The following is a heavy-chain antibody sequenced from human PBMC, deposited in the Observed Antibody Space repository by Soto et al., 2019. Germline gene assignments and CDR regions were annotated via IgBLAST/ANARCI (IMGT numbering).Heavy chain of an antibody. CDR3: AKGPEITMIVVVITTGPTYFDY. J-gene: IGHJ4*02. V-gene: IGHV3-23*01. CDR2: ISGSAGST. CDR1: GFTFSSYS. D-gene: IGHD3-22*01. Sequence: GGSLRLSCAASGFTFSSYSMNWVRQAPGEGLEWISSISGSAGSTYYADSVKGRLTISRDNSKNTLYLQMNSLRAEDTAVYYCAKGPEITMIVVVITTGPTYFDYWGQGTLVTVSS.